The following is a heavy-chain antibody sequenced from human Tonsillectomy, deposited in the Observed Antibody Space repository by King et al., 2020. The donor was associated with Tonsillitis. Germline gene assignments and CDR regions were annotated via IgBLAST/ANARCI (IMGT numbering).Heavy chain of an antibody. V-gene: IGHV3-23*04. Sequence: VQLVESGGGLVQPGGSLRLSCAASGFTFSSYAMSWVRQAPGKGLEWVSAISGSGGSTYYADSVKGRFTISRDNSKNTLYLQMNSLRAEDTAVYYCAKAWGERFGELPKPYYFDYWGQGTLVTVSS. D-gene: IGHD3-10*01. CDR2: ISGSGGST. CDR1: GFTFSSYA. CDR3: AKAWGERFGELPKPYYFDY. J-gene: IGHJ4*02.